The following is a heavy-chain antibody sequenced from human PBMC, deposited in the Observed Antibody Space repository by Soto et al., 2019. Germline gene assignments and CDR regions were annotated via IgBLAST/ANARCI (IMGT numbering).Heavy chain of an antibody. J-gene: IGHJ3*01. CDR2: ISSSSSYI. Sequence: GGSLRLSCAASGFTFSSYSMNWVRQAPGKGLEWVSSISSSSSYIYYADSVKGRFTISRDNAKDSLYLQMNSLRAEDTAVYYCARDFLDYGALWGQGTMVTVSS. D-gene: IGHD4-17*01. V-gene: IGHV3-21*01. CDR1: GFTFSSYS. CDR3: ARDFLDYGAL.